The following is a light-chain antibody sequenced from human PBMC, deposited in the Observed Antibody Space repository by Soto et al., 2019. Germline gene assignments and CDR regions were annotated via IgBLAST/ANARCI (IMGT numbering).Light chain of an antibody. CDR1: QSVSSTF. V-gene: IGKV3-20*01. CDR2: GAS. CDR3: QQLNSYPLT. J-gene: IGKJ4*01. Sequence: EIVLTQSPGTLSLSPGERATLSCRASQSVSSTFLAWYQQKPGQAPRLLIYGASSRATGIPDRFSGSGSGTDFTLTISRLEPEDFATYYCQQLNSYPLTFGGGTKVDI.